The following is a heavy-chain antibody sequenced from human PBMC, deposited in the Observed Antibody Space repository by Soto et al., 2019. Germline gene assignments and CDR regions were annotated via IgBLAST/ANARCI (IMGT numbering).Heavy chain of an antibody. J-gene: IGHJ6*02. Sequence: SETLSLTCAVSGGSISSSNWWSWVRQPPGKGLEWIGEIYHSGSTNYNPSLKSRVTISVDKSKNQFSLKLSSVTAADTAVYYCATGIAAAGDYYYYGMDVWGQGTTVTVS. CDR3: ATGIAAAGDYYYYGMDV. D-gene: IGHD6-13*01. V-gene: IGHV4-4*02. CDR1: GGSISSSNW. CDR2: IYHSGST.